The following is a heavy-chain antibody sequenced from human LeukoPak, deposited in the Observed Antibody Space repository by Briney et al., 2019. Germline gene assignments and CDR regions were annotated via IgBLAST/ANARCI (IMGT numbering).Heavy chain of an antibody. CDR1: GYTFTTYD. CDR2: MNPNTGNT. Sequence: ASVKVSCKAFGYTFTTYDINWVRQATGQGLEWMGWMNPNTGNTGYARKFQGRVTFTRDTSISTAYMELSSLRSEDTAFYYCARRPFKYYDILTGYYRSEFEYWGQGTLVTVSS. V-gene: IGHV1-8*03. CDR3: ARRPFKYYDILTGYYRSEFEY. D-gene: IGHD3-9*01. J-gene: IGHJ4*02.